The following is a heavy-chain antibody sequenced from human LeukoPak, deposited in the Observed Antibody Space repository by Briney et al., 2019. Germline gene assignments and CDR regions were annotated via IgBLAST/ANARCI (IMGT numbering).Heavy chain of an antibody. CDR3: ARASTEYAVTDGFDT. J-gene: IGHJ5*02. V-gene: IGHV3-21*06. Sequence: PGGSLRLSCAASGFIFKDYTMNWVRQSPGRGLQWVSNVGFGTSYISYADSLKGRFTISRDDAKSSVYLEMTSLRTDDTAVYYCARASTEYAVTDGFDTWGPGTLVTVSS. CDR2: VGFGTSYI. D-gene: IGHD4-17*01. CDR1: GFIFKDYT.